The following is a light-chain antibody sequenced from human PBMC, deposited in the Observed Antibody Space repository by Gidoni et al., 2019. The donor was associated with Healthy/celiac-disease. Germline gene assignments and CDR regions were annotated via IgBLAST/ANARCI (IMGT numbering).Light chain of an antibody. CDR2: EVS. V-gene: IGLV2-23*02. Sequence: QSALTQPASVSGSPGQSITISCTGTSSDVGNYNLVSWYQQHPGKAPKLLIYEVSKRPSGVSNRFSGSKSGNTASLTISGLQGEDEGDYYCCSYAGSVVFGGGTKLTVL. CDR3: CSYAGSVV. CDR1: SSDVGNYNL. J-gene: IGLJ2*01.